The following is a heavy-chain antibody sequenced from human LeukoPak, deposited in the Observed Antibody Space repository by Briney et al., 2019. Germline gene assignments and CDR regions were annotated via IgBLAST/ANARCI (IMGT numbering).Heavy chain of an antibody. J-gene: IGHJ4*02. Sequence: NPGGSLRLSCAASGFTFSDYYMSWIRQAPGKGLEWVSDISSSSSYTNYADSVKGRFTISRDNAKNSLYLQMNSLRAEDTAVYYCARDDFSSGWSLFDYWGQGTLVTVSS. CDR2: ISSSSSYT. CDR1: GFTFSDYY. CDR3: ARDDFSSGWSLFDY. D-gene: IGHD6-19*01. V-gene: IGHV3-11*06.